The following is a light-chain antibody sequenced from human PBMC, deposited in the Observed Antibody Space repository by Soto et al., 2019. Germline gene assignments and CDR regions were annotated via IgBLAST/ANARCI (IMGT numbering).Light chain of an antibody. CDR2: GGG. V-gene: IGLV2-23*03. CDR1: SRDIGGYNL. J-gene: IGLJ1*01. CDR3: CSYAGFSSVV. Sequence: QSVLTQPASVSGSPGQSITISCTGTSRDIGGYNLVSWYQQHPGKAPKLIIYGGGKRPSGISNRFSASKSANTASLTISGLQAEDEADYYCCSYAGFSSVVFGTGTKVTVL.